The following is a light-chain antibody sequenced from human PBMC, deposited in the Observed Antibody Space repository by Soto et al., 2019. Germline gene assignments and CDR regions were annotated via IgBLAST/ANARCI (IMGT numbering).Light chain of an antibody. J-gene: IGLJ1*01. CDR2: DVS. Sequence: ALTQPASVSGSPGQSITISCTGTSSDVGGYNYVSWYQQHPGKAPKLMIYDVSNRPSVVSNRFSGSKSADTASLTISGLQAEDGADYYCSSHTSSSTSYVFGTGTKVTVL. CDR1: SSDVGGYNY. V-gene: IGLV2-14*01. CDR3: SSHTSSSTSYV.